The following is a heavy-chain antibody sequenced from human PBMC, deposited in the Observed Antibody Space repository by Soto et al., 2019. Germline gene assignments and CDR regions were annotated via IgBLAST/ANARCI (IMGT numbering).Heavy chain of an antibody. J-gene: IGHJ6*02. D-gene: IGHD3-10*01. CDR1: GGSISSSSYY. Sequence: LSVTFTVSGGSISSSSYYWGWIRQPPGKWLEWIGSIYYSGSTYYNPSLKSRVTISVDTSKNQFSLKLSSVTAADTAVYYCASYTDYYGSGSRDYYYYGMDVWGQGTTVTVSS. CDR2: IYYSGST. CDR3: ASYTDYYGSGSRDYYYYGMDV. V-gene: IGHV4-39*01.